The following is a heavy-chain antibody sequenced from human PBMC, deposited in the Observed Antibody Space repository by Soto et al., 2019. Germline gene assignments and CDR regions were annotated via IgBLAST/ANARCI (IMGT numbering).Heavy chain of an antibody. D-gene: IGHD6-13*01. CDR2: IYYSGST. J-gene: IGHJ3*02. Sequence: SETLSLTCTVSGGSISSYYWSWIRQHPGKGLEWIGYIYYSGSTYYNPSLKSRVTISVDTSKNQFSLKLSSVTAADTAVYYCARDRGIAAGKAFDIWGQGTMVTVSS. CDR3: ARDRGIAAGKAFDI. CDR1: GGSISSYY. V-gene: IGHV4-31*02.